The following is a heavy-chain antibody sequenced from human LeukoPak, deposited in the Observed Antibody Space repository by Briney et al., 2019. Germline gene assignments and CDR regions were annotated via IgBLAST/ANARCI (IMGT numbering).Heavy chain of an antibody. CDR3: AREILAPGKTHDY. CDR1: GFTFSNYW. CDR2: INDDGSAT. V-gene: IGHV3-74*01. Sequence: GGSLRLSCAASGFTFSNYWMHWVRQVPGKGLVWVSRINDDGSATFYADSVKGRFTISRDDAKNTLFLQMSSLRAEDTAVYFCAREILAPGKTHDYWGQGTLVTVSS. J-gene: IGHJ4*02.